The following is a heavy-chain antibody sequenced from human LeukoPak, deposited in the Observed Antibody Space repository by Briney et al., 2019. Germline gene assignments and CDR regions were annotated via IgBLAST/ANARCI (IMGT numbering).Heavy chain of an antibody. D-gene: IGHD3-3*01. Sequence: GGSLRLSCAASGFTFRSYGMHWVRQAPGKGLQWVAVIWYDGSNKYYADSVKGRFTISRDNSKNTLSLQMNSLRAEDTAVYYCARELPPLEKYYFDYWGQGILVTVSS. V-gene: IGHV3-33*01. CDR1: GFTFRSYG. CDR2: IWYDGSNK. CDR3: ARELPPLEKYYFDY. J-gene: IGHJ4*02.